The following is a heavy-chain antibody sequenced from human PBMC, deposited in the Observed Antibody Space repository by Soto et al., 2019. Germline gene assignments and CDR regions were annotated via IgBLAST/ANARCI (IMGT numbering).Heavy chain of an antibody. CDR1: GFTLSDYS. Sequence: PGGSLRLSCAASGFTLSDYSMNWVRQAPGKGLEWISYISSSSVTIFYADSVKGRFTISRDNAKNSLYLQMNSLRDDDTAVYYCATLWFGESKYYYYYYYMDVWGQGTTVTVSS. J-gene: IGHJ6*02. CDR2: ISSSSVTI. D-gene: IGHD3-10*01. V-gene: IGHV3-48*02. CDR3: ATLWFGESKYYYYYYYMDV.